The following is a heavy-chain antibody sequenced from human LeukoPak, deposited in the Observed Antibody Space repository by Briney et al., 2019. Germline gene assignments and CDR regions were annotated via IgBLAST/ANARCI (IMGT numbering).Heavy chain of an antibody. Sequence: PSETLSLTCSVSGGSMNSCYWSWIRQSPGKGLEWIGYTYYIGSPNYNPSLKSRVTISVDTSKNQFYLRLTSVTAADTAVYYCARDRHDSTGYYYDYWGQGALVTVSS. CDR2: TYYIGSP. J-gene: IGHJ4*02. V-gene: IGHV4-59*01. CDR3: ARDRHDSTGYYYDY. D-gene: IGHD3-22*01. CDR1: GGSMNSCY.